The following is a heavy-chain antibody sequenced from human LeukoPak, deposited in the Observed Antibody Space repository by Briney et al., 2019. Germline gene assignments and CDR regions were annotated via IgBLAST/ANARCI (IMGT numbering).Heavy chain of an antibody. D-gene: IGHD6-25*01. CDR1: GFTFSSYA. J-gene: IGHJ4*02. CDR3: AKAARLGPSHFDY. CDR2: IWFDGNNK. V-gene: IGHV3-33*06. Sequence: GGSLRLSCAASGFTFSSYAMSWARQAPGKGLEWVAVIWFDGNNKFYADSVKGRFTVSRDNSKNTLYLHMNSLRGEDTAVYYCAKAARLGPSHFDYWGRGTLVTVSS.